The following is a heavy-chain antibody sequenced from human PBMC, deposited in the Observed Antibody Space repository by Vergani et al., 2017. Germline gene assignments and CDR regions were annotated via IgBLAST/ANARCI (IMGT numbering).Heavy chain of an antibody. CDR2: ISSSSSTI. V-gene: IGHV3-48*01. CDR1: GFTFSSNS. CDR3: ATSFTSSWFYGMDV. D-gene: IGHD6-13*01. Sequence: VQLVESGGGVVQPGRSLRLSCAASGFTFSSNSMNWVRLAPGKGLEWISYISSSSSTIYYADSVKGRFTISRDNARNSLYLQMNRLRAEDTAVYYCATSFTSSWFYGMDVWGQGTTVTVSS. J-gene: IGHJ6*02.